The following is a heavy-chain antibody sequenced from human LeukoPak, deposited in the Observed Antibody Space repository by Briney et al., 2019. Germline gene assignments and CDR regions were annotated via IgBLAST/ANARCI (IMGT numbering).Heavy chain of an antibody. V-gene: IGHV1-8*03. Sequence: ASVKVSCKASGYTFTSYDINWVRQATGQGLEWMGWMNPNSGSTGYAQKFQGRVTITRNTSISTAYMELSSLRSEDTAVYYCARGPGYSYGYVDYWGQGTLVTVSS. D-gene: IGHD5-18*01. J-gene: IGHJ4*02. CDR3: ARGPGYSYGYVDY. CDR2: MNPNSGST. CDR1: GYTFTSYD.